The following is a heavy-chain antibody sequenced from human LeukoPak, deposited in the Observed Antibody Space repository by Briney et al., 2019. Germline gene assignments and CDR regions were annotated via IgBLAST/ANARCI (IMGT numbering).Heavy chain of an antibody. Sequence: GGSLRLSCAASGFSFSGYWMGWVRQAPGKGLEWVANIKQDGSEKDYVDSVQGRFTISRDNAKNSLYLQMNSLRAGDTAVYYCARSQWLRLDVFDIWGQGTMVTVSS. J-gene: IGHJ3*02. V-gene: IGHV3-7*01. CDR3: ARSQWLRLDVFDI. D-gene: IGHD5-12*01. CDR1: GFSFSGYW. CDR2: IKQDGSEK.